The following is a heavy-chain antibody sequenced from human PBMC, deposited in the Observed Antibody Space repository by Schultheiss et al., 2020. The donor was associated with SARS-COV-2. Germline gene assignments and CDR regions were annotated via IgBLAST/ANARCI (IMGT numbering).Heavy chain of an antibody. CDR3: ARERPRDAFDI. Sequence: SQTLSLTCAVYGGSFSGYYWSWIRQPPGKGLEWIGSIYYSGSTYYNPSLKSRLTISVDTSKNQFSLKLSSVTAADTAVYYCARERPRDAFDIWGQGTMVTVSS. J-gene: IGHJ3*02. D-gene: IGHD5-24*01. CDR1: GGSFSGYY. V-gene: IGHV4-34*01. CDR2: IYYSGST.